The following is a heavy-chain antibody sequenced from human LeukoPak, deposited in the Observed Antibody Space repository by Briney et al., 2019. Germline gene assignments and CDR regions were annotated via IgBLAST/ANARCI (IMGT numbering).Heavy chain of an antibody. CDR2: INAGNGNA. CDR1: GYTFTDYG. CDR3: ARDLRRPPGY. J-gene: IGHJ4*02. V-gene: IGHV1-3*01. Sequence: GASVKVSCKASGYTFTDYGMHWVRQAPGQRLEWMAWINAGNGNAKYSQKFQGRVTITRDTSASTAYMELSSLRSEDTAVYYCARDLRRPPGYWGQGTLVTVSS.